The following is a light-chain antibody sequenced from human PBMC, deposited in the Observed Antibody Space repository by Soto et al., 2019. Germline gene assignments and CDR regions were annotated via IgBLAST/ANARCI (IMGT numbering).Light chain of an antibody. V-gene: IGKV1-5*03. CDR2: KAT. CDR3: QQYNSYWT. J-gene: IGKJ1*01. CDR1: KSISSW. Sequence: DIQMTQSPSTLSASVGDRVTITCRASKSISSWLAWYQQKPGKAPKLLIYKATSLESGVPSRFSVSGSGTEFTLTINSLQPDDFATYNCQQYNSYWTFGQGTKVEIK.